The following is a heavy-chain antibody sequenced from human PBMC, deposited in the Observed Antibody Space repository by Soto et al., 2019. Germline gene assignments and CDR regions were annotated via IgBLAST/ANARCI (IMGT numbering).Heavy chain of an antibody. CDR1: KFTFSTYA. D-gene: IGHD1-7*01. Sequence: GGSLRLSCAASKFTFSTYAMEWVRQAPRKGLEWVALISYDGSNQYYADSVSGRFTISRDNSNDTLYLQMNSLRPEDTGIYYCAKSRRWNYPVLDYWGQGTLVTVSS. J-gene: IGHJ4*02. V-gene: IGHV3-30*18. CDR3: AKSRRWNYPVLDY. CDR2: ISYDGSNQ.